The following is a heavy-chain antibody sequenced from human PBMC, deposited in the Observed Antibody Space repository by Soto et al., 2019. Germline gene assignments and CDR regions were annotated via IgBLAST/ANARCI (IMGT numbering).Heavy chain of an antibody. CDR3: AREPFLPKARNDY. J-gene: IGHJ4*02. D-gene: IGHD3-3*01. V-gene: IGHV4-4*02. Sequence: SETLSLTCGVFDDSTRSRYWWTWLRRPPGRGLEWIGEVNQSGTSNYNPSLKSRVTISIDNSKNHFSLTMTSVTAADTAVYYCAREPFLPKARNDYWGQGALVTVSS. CDR1: DDSTRSRYW. CDR2: VNQSGTS.